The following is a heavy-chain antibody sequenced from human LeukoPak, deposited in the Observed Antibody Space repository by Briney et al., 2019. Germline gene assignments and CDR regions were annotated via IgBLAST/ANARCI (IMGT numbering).Heavy chain of an antibody. V-gene: IGHV3-7*04. J-gene: IGHJ4*02. CDR3: ARGELPFDY. CDR1: GFTFTNYW. CDR2: IKQDGGEK. Sequence: PRRSLSLSCAPSGFTFTNYWVSWVRQAPRNGLEWVANIKQDGGEKYYVNSVKGRFTISRDNAKNSLYLQINSLRFEDTAVYYCARGELPFDYWGEGTLVTVSS. D-gene: IGHD1-7*01.